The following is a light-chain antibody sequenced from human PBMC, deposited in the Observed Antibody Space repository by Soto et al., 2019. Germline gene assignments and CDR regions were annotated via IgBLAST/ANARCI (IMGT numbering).Light chain of an antibody. Sequence: DITITQSPSTLSASVGDRATITCRASQSVSTWLAWYQQKPGKAPKILIYDASSLQSGVPSRFSGSGSGTEFTLTISSLQPDDFAAYYCQQYNSNWTFGQGTKVDI. CDR2: DAS. CDR1: QSVSTW. CDR3: QQYNSNWT. J-gene: IGKJ1*01. V-gene: IGKV1-5*01.